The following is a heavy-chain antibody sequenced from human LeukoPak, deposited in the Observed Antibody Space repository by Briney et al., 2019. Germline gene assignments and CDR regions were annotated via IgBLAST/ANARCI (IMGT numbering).Heavy chain of an antibody. Sequence: GASVKVSCKASGYTFTGYYMHWVRQAPGQGLEWMGWINPNSGGTNYAQKFQGRVTMTRDTSISTAYMELSRLRSDDTAVYYCAKDQYRYCSSTSCSCFDYWGQGTLVTVSS. CDR3: AKDQYRYCSSTSCSCFDY. D-gene: IGHD2-2*01. CDR2: INPNSGGT. J-gene: IGHJ4*02. V-gene: IGHV1-2*02. CDR1: GYTFTGYY.